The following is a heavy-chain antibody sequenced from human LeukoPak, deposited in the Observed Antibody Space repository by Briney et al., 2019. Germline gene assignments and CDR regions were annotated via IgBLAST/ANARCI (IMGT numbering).Heavy chain of an antibody. Sequence: SETLSLTCTVSGGSISSYYWSWIRQPPGKGLEWIGYIYYSGSTNYNPSLKSRVTISVDKSKNQFSLKLSSVTAADTAVYYCARRPISHYYDSSGYPGDYWGQGTLVTVSS. CDR2: IYYSGST. V-gene: IGHV4-59*12. CDR3: ARRPISHYYDSSGYPGDY. D-gene: IGHD3-22*01. J-gene: IGHJ4*02. CDR1: GGSISSYY.